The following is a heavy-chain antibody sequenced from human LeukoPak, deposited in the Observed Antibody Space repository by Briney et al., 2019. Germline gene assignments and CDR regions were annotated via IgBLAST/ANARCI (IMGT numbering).Heavy chain of an antibody. Sequence: TSETLSLTCTVSGGSISSYYWSWIRQPPGKGLEWIGYIYYSGSTNYNPSLKSRVTISVDTSKNQFSLKLSSVTAADTAVYHCARQKDDYGDYVGWFDPWGQGTLVTVSS. V-gene: IGHV4-59*01. D-gene: IGHD4-17*01. CDR1: GGSISSYY. CDR2: IYYSGST. CDR3: ARQKDDYGDYVGWFDP. J-gene: IGHJ5*02.